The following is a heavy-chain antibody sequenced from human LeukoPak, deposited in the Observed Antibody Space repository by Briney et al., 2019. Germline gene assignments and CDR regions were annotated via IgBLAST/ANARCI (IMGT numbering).Heavy chain of an antibody. J-gene: IGHJ5*02. CDR3: ARGRPLSDIVVVPAAIGSDWFDP. D-gene: IGHD2-2*02. V-gene: IGHV4-61*02. Sequence: SQTLSLTCTVSGGSITSGSYNWSWIRQPAGKGLEWIGRIYTSGSTNYNPALKSRVTISGDTSKNQFSLKLSSVTAADTAVYYCARGRPLSDIVVVPAAIGSDWFDPWGQGTLVTVSS. CDR2: IYTSGST. CDR1: GGSITSGSYN.